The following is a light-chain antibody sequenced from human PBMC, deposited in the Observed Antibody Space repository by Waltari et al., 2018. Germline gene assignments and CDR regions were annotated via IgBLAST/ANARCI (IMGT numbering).Light chain of an antibody. CDR3: ASLELSGHVV. V-gene: IGLV3-19*01. CDR1: ILRTYY. J-gene: IGLJ2*01. Sequence: SSDLTQDPDVSVALGQTVRITCQGDILRTYYGNWCRQKPGQAPDIVSYGKNNRPSVIPDRFSPSSSENTASLIITGAQAEEDADYYCASLELSGHVVFGGGTRLTVL. CDR2: GKN.